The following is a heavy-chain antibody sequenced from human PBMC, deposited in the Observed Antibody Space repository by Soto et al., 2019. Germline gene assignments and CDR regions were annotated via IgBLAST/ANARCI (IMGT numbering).Heavy chain of an antibody. CDR3: ARDAGGQLVRVGWFDP. D-gene: IGHD6-6*01. CDR1: GGTFSSYA. J-gene: IGHJ5*02. CDR2: IIPIFGTA. V-gene: IGHV1-69*01. Sequence: QVQLVPSGAEVKKPGSSVKVSCKASGGTFSSYAISWVRQAPGQGLEWMGGIIPIFGTANYAQKFQGRVTITADESTSTAYMELSSLRSEDTAVYHCARDAGGQLVRVGWFDPWGQGTLVTVSS.